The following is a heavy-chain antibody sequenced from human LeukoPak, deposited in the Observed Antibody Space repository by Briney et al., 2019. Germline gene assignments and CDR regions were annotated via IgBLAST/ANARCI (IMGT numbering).Heavy chain of an antibody. Sequence: GGSLRLSCAASGFTFSSYSMNWVRQAPGKGLEWVSYISSSSSTTYYADSVKGRFTISRDNAKKSLHLQMNSLRAEDTAVYYCARDAAGTWLKGAFDIWGQGTMVTVSS. V-gene: IGHV3-48*04. CDR3: ARDAAGTWLKGAFDI. CDR1: GFTFSSYS. J-gene: IGHJ3*02. D-gene: IGHD6-13*01. CDR2: ISSSSSTT.